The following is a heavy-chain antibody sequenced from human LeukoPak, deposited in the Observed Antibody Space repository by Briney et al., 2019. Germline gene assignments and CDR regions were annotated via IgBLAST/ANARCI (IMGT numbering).Heavy chain of an antibody. Sequence: PGGSLRLSCAAAGFSVSSNYMSWVRQAPGKGLEWVSALYAGGSIWHADSVKGRFTISRDNSRNTLYLQMNSLRAEDTAVYFCAKGDSYGYVRWGQGTLVTVSS. D-gene: IGHD5-18*01. J-gene: IGHJ4*02. CDR3: AKGDSYGYVR. CDR1: GFSVSSNY. CDR2: LYAGGSI. V-gene: IGHV3-66*01.